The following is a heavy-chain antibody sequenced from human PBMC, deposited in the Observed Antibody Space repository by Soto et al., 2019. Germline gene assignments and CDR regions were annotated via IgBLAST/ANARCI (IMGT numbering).Heavy chain of an antibody. V-gene: IGHV4-31*03. J-gene: IGHJ4*02. D-gene: IGHD6-13*01. CDR2: IYYSGST. Sequence: QVQLQESGPGLVKPSQTLSLTCTVSGGSISSGGYYWSWIRQHPGKGLEWIGYIYYSGSTYYNPSLKSRVTLSVDTSKNQFSLKLSSVTAAATAVYYCAREKSRTAAGTPGPFDYWGQGTLVTVSS. CDR1: GGSISSGGYY. CDR3: AREKSRTAAGTPGPFDY.